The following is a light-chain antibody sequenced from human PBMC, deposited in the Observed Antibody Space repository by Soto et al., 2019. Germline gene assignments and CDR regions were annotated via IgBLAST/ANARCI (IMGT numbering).Light chain of an antibody. Sequence: EIVMTQSPATLSVSPGERATLSCRTSQSVSSNLAWYQQNPGQAPRLLVYGASSRATGIPDRFSGSGSGTDFTLTISSLQSEDFAVYYCQQYDNWPLTFGGGTKVDIK. V-gene: IGKV3D-15*01. CDR2: GAS. CDR3: QQYDNWPLT. J-gene: IGKJ4*01. CDR1: QSVSSN.